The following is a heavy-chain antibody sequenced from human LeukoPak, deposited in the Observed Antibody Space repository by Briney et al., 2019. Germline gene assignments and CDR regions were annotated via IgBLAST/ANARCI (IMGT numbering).Heavy chain of an antibody. J-gene: IGHJ3*02. Sequence: KASETLSLTCTVSGGSISSYYWSWIRQPPGKGLEWIGYIYYSGSTNYNPSLKSRVTISVDTSKNQFSLKLSSVTAADTAVYYCAREEHYDFWSYAFDIWGQGTMVTVSS. CDR1: GGSISSYY. D-gene: IGHD3-3*01. V-gene: IGHV4-59*12. CDR2: IYYSGST. CDR3: AREEHYDFWSYAFDI.